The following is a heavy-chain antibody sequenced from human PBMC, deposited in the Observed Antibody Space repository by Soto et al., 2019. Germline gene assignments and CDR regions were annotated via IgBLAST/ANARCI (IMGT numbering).Heavy chain of an antibody. D-gene: IGHD3-3*01. CDR2: IYSGGST. J-gene: IGHJ6*03. V-gene: IGHV3-53*04. CDR3: AREASFTIFGVDEIHHYYYMDV. CDR1: GFTVSSNY. Sequence: GGSLRLSCAASGFTVSSNYMSWVRQAPGKGLEWVSVIYSGGSTYYADSVKGRFTISRHNSKNTLYLQMNSLRAEDTAVYYCAREASFTIFGVDEIHHYYYMDVWGKGTTVTVSS.